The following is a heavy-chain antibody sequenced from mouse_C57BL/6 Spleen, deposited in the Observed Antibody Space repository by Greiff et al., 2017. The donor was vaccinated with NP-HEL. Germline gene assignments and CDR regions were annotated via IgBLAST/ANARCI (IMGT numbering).Heavy chain of an antibody. CDR3: ARAVYYGSSPLAY. Sequence: QVQLQQPGAELVKPGASVKLSCKASGYTFTSYWMHWVKQRPGQGLEWIGMIHPNSGSTNYNEKFKSKATLTVDKSSSTAYMQLSSLTSEDSAVYYCARAVYYGSSPLAYWGQGTLVTVSA. V-gene: IGHV1-64*01. D-gene: IGHD1-1*01. J-gene: IGHJ3*01. CDR2: IHPNSGST. CDR1: GYTFTSYW.